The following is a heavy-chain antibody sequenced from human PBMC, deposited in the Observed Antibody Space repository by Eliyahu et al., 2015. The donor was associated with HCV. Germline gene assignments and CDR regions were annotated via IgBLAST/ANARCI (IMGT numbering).Heavy chain of an antibody. D-gene: IGHD6-13*01. CDR2: TSYDGSNK. V-gene: IGHV3-30*18. CDR1: GFXXSXYG. J-gene: IGHJ6*02. CDR3: AKDSKWGIAAGYYYYGMDV. Sequence: QVQLVESGGGVVQPGRSLRLSCAASGFXXSXYGXXWVRQAPGKGLEWVAVTSYDGSNKYYADSVKGRFTISRDNSKNTLYLQMNSLRAEDTAVYYCAKDSKWGIAAGYYYYGMDVWGQGTTVTVSS.